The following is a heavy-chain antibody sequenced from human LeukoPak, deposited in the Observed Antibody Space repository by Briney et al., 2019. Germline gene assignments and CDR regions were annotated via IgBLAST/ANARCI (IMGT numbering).Heavy chain of an antibody. CDR2: ISYDGSNK. Sequence: PGGSLRLSCAASGFTFSSYAMHWVRQAPGKGLEWVAVISYDGSNKYYADSVKGRFTISRDNSKNTLYLQMNSLRAEDTAVYYCARDRVLTGYLDYWGQGTLVTVSS. J-gene: IGHJ4*02. CDR3: ARDRVLTGYLDY. CDR1: GFTFSSYA. D-gene: IGHD3-9*01. V-gene: IGHV3-30*04.